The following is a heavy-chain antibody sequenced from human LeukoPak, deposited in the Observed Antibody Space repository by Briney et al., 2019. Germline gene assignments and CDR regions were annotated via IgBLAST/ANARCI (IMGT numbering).Heavy chain of an antibody. V-gene: IGHV4-34*01. CDR1: GGSLSYYY. CDR3: ARGRSSSWYPGDY. CDR2: INRSGST. Sequence: TSETLSLTCAVYGGSLSYYYWSWIRQSPEKGLEWIGEINRSGSTNYNPSLKSRVSISVDTSKNQFSLKLGSVTAADTAIYYWARGRSSSWYPGDYWGQGTLVTVSS. D-gene: IGHD6-13*01. J-gene: IGHJ4*02.